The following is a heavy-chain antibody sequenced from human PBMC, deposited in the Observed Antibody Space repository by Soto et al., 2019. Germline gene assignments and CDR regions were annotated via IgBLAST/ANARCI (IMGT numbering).Heavy chain of an antibody. V-gene: IGHV3-30*18. CDR3: AKETGITGTTRPDY. CDR1: GFTFSSYG. Sequence: QVQLVESGGGVVQPGRSLRLSCAASGFTFSSYGMHWVRQAPGKGLEWVAVISYDGSNKYYADSVKGRLTISRDNSKNTLYLQMNSLRAEDTAVYYCAKETGITGTTRPDYWGQGTLVTVSS. D-gene: IGHD1-7*01. J-gene: IGHJ4*02. CDR2: ISYDGSNK.